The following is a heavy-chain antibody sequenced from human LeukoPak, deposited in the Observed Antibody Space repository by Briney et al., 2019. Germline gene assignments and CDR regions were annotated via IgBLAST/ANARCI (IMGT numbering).Heavy chain of an antibody. V-gene: IGHV3-33*01. CDR3: TRYNNDHFDY. CDR1: GFTFGGYG. D-gene: IGHD1-14*01. J-gene: IGHJ4*02. Sequence: GRSLRLSCAGSGFTFGGYGMHWFRQTPGKGPEWVAVIAYDGSRAFYADSVKGRFTISRDNSKNTMSVQMDDLRAEDTAAYYCTRYNNDHFDYWGQGTLVTVSS. CDR2: IAYDGSRA.